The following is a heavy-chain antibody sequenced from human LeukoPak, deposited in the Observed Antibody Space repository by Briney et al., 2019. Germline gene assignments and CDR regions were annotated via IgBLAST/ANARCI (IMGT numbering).Heavy chain of an antibody. D-gene: IGHD3-10*01. CDR2: IAHSGGT. CDR1: GGSFSGYF. J-gene: IGHJ5*01. Sequence: SETLSLTCDVSGGSFSGYFWSWIRQSPVTGLEWIGEIAHSGGTNYNPSLKSRVTISLDTSANRFSMNLSSVTAADTAIYFCARGSGVLPNWFDPWGQGIRVTVSS. CDR3: ARGSGVLPNWFDP. V-gene: IGHV4-34*01.